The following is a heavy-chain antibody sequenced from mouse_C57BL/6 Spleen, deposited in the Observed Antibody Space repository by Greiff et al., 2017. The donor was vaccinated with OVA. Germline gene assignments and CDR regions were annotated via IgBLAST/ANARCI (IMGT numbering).Heavy chain of an antibody. V-gene: IGHV1-85*01. CDR3: ARITGTRYFDV. Sequence: VMLVESGPELVKPGASVKLSCKASGYTFTSYDINWVKQRPGQGLEWIGWIYPRDGSTKYNEKFKGKATLTVDTSSSTAYMELHSLTSEDSAVYFCARITGTRYFDVWGTGTTVTVSS. J-gene: IGHJ1*03. CDR2: IYPRDGST. CDR1: GYTFTSYD. D-gene: IGHD4-1*01.